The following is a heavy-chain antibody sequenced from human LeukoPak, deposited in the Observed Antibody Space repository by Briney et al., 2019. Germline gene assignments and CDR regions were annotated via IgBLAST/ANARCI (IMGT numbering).Heavy chain of an antibody. Sequence: GGSLKLSCAASGFTFSDFAMHWVRQAPGKGLEWVSAIRASGSTTYYADSVKGRFTISRDNAKNTLFLQMNSLRDEDTAVYYCAKRMASTGSYSDYWGQGTLVTVSS. J-gene: IGHJ4*02. CDR2: IRASGSTT. CDR1: GFTFSDFA. V-gene: IGHV3-23*01. D-gene: IGHD1-1*01. CDR3: AKRMASTGSYSDY.